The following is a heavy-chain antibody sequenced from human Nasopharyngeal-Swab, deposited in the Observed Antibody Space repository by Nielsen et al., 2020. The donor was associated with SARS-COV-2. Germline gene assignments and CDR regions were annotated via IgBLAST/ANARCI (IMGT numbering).Heavy chain of an antibody. V-gene: IGHV4-30-2*01. CDR2: INHRGST. J-gene: IGHJ4*02. Sequence: SETLSLTCAASGGSISTADFSWNWIRQPPGKGLEWIGYINHRGSTYYNPSLKSRVTISVDRSKNQFSLKLDSVTAADTAVYYCAKGYTYGPPDYYFDYWGQGTLVTVSS. D-gene: IGHD5-18*01. CDR3: AKGYTYGPPDYYFDY. CDR1: GGSISTADFS.